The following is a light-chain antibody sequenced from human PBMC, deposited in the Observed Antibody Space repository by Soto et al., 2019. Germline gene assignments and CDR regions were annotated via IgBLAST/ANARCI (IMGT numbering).Light chain of an antibody. V-gene: IGLV2-23*01. J-gene: IGLJ3*02. CDR1: SSDVGNYNL. Sequence: QSALTQPASVSGSPGQSITISCTGTSSDVGNYNLVSWYQQHPGEAPKLLIYEGSKRPSGVSNRFSGSKFGNTASLTISGLPAEDEVDYYCCSYAGDSTWVFGGGTKLTVL. CDR3: CSYAGDSTWV. CDR2: EGS.